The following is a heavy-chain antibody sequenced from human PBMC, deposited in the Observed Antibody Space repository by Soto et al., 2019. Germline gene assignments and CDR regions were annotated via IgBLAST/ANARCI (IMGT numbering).Heavy chain of an antibody. CDR2: MNPNRGNT. V-gene: IGHV1-8*01. Sequence: ASVKVSCKASGYTFTSYDINWVRQATGQGLEWMGWMNPNRGNTGYAQKFQGRVTMTRNTTISTAYMELSSLRSEDTAVYYCPRYPHYRRGYYRHYYYYGMDVWGQVPTVTVSS. CDR3: PRYPHYRRGYYRHYYYYGMDV. CDR1: GYTFTSYD. J-gene: IGHJ6*02. D-gene: IGHD3-22*01.